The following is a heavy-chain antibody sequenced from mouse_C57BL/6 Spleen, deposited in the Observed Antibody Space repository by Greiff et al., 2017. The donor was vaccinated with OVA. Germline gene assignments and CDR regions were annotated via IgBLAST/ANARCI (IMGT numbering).Heavy chain of an antibody. CDR1: GFTFSSYG. Sequence: EVQGVESGGDLVKPGGSLKLSCAASGFTFSSYGMSWVRQTPDKRLEWVATISSGGSYTYYPDLVKGRFTISRDNAKNTLYLQMSSLKSEDTAMYYCARLPTDYSNYGTFAYWGQGTLVTVSA. CDR2: ISSGGSYT. CDR3: ARLPTDYSNYGTFAY. V-gene: IGHV5-6*01. J-gene: IGHJ3*01. D-gene: IGHD2-5*01.